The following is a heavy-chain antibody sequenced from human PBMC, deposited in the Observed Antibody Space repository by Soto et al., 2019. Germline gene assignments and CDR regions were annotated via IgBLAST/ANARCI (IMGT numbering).Heavy chain of an antibody. J-gene: IGHJ2*01. V-gene: IGHV3-21*01. D-gene: IGHD5-18*01. CDR1: GFTFSSYS. Sequence: EVQLVESGGGLVKPGGSLRLSCAASGFTFSSYSMNWVRQAPGKGLEWVSSISSSSSYIYYADSVKGRFTISRDNAKNSLYLQMNSLRAEDTAVYYCARVEGDTAMDEYWYFDLWGRGTLVTVSS. CDR3: ARVEGDTAMDEYWYFDL. CDR2: ISSSSSYI.